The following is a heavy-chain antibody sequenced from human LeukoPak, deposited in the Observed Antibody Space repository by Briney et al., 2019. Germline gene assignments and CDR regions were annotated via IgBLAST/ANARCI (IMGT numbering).Heavy chain of an antibody. J-gene: IGHJ4*02. CDR3: ARLCCSSASCYTGSSYYFDY. V-gene: IGHV5-51*01. D-gene: IGHD2-2*02. CDR1: GYSFTNYW. Sequence: GESLKISCKGSGYSFTNYWIAWVRQMPGKRLEWMGIIYPGDSDTRYSPSFQGQVTISADRSISTAYLQWSSLKASDIAMYYCARLCCSSASCYTGSSYYFDYWGQGTLVTVS. CDR2: IYPGDSDT.